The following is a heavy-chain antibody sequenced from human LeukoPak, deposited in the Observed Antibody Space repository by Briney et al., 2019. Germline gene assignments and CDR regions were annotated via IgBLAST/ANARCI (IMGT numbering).Heavy chain of an antibody. V-gene: IGHV3-23*01. CDR2: ISGSGGST. J-gene: IGHJ4*02. CDR1: GFTFSSYA. CDR3: GPSSGYYVY. Sequence: GGSLRLSCAASGFTFSSYAMSWVRQAPRKGLEWVSAISGSGGSTYYADSVKGRFTISRDNSKNTLYLQMNSLRAEDTAVYYCGPSSGYYVYWGQGTLVTVSS. D-gene: IGHD3-22*01.